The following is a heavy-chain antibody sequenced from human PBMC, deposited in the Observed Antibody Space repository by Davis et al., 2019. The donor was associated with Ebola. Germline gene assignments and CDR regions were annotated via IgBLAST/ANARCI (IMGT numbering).Heavy chain of an antibody. J-gene: IGHJ5*02. CDR1: GGSLSSSSYY. CDR3: ARPNRGTTGTTFDP. CDR2: IYYGGSP. Sequence: MPSETLSLTCTVSGGSLSSSSYYWGWIRQPPGKGLEWIGSIYYGGSPYYNPSLKSRVTIDKDTSKNQFSLKLTSVTAADTAVYFCARPNRGTTGTTFDPWGQGTLVTVSS. V-gene: IGHV4-39*01. D-gene: IGHD1-1*01.